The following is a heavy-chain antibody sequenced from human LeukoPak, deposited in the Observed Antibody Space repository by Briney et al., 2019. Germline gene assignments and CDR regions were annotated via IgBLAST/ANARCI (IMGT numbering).Heavy chain of an antibody. CDR1: GGTFSSYA. V-gene: IGHV1-69*13. CDR3: AREVGPYYYDSSGYYFTPLDP. CDR2: IIPIFGTA. Sequence: SVKVSCKASGGTFSSYAISWVRQAPGQGLEWMGGIIPIFGTANYAQKFQGRVTITADESTSTAYMELSSLRSEDTAVYYCAREVGPYYYDSSGYYFTPLDPWGHGTLVTVSS. D-gene: IGHD3-22*01. J-gene: IGHJ5*02.